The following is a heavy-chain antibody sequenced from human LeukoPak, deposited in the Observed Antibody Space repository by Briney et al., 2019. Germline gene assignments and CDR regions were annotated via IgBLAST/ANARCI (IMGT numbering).Heavy chain of an antibody. CDR1: GGSISSYY. CDR3: ARDRYDSSGYQTGYFDY. D-gene: IGHD3-22*01. J-gene: IGHJ4*02. V-gene: IGHV4-4*07. Sequence: SETLSLTCTVSGGSISSYYWSWIRQPAGKGLEWIGRIYTSGSTNYNPSLKSRVTISVDTSKNQFSLKLSSVTAADTAVYYCARDRYDSSGYQTGYFDYWGQGTLVTVSS. CDR2: IYTSGST.